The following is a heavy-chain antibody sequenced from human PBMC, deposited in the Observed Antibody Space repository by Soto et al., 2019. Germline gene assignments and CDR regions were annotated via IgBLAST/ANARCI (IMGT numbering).Heavy chain of an antibody. CDR1: GFTFSRYG. D-gene: IGHD4-17*01. Sequence: QVQLVESGGGVVQPGRSLRLSCAASGFTFSRYGMHWVRQAPGKGLEWVAVILDDGSDQNYVDSVKGRFPISRDNSKNSLYLHMNSMRAEDTAVYYCARDDDYGDNGFEYWGQGTLVTVSS. CDR3: ARDDDYGDNGFEY. CDR2: ILDDGSDQ. J-gene: IGHJ4*02. V-gene: IGHV3-33*01.